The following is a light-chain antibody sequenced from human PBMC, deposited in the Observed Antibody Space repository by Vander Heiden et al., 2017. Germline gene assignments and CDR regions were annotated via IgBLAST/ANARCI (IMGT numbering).Light chain of an antibody. CDR2: SAF. CDR1: QTINTY. Sequence: DIQMTQSPSSLSASIGDRVTITCRASQTINTYLNWYQQKPGEAPKLLIYSAFNLQDGVPSRFSGSRSGTNFTLTISSLKPEDFASYFCQQSYSTRWTCGQGTKVEVK. J-gene: IGKJ1*01. CDR3: QQSYSTRWT. V-gene: IGKV1-39*01.